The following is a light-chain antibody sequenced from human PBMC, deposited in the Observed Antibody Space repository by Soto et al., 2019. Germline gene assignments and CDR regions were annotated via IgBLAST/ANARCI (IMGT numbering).Light chain of an antibody. CDR3: QHYYNWPPYT. CDR2: DAS. J-gene: IGKJ2*01. Sequence: EIVMTQSPATLSVSPGESATLSCRASQSVGNNLAWYRQTPGQAPRLLIYDASTRATGIPARFTGSGSGPESTLTITGLRSEDFAVYYCQHYYNWPPYTFGQGTKVDIK. V-gene: IGKV3-15*01. CDR1: QSVGNN.